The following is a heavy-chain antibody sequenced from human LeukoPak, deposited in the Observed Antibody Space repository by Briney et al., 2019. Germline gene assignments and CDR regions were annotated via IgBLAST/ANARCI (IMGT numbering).Heavy chain of an antibody. CDR3: AKDLTGVNYCLDQ. D-gene: IGHD1-7*01. Sequence: GGSLRLSCAASRFTFSTYIMNWVRPAPGKGLEWVSSISSGSSYISYADSVKGRFTISRDNSKNTLYLQMNSLRAEDTAVYYCAKDLTGVNYCLDQWGQGTLVTVSS. J-gene: IGHJ4*02. V-gene: IGHV3-21*01. CDR1: RFTFSTYI. CDR2: ISSGSSYI.